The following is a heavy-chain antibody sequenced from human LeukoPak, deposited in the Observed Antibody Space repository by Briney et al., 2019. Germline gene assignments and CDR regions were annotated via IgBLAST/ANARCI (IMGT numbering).Heavy chain of an antibody. CDR2: IYSSGTT. Sequence: SETLSLTCSVSGASISNYFWSWIRQSAGKGLEWIGRIYSSGTTDYNPSLKSRVTLSVDMSKNQFSLKLKSVTAADTAVYYCARATDSSVNTAFD. D-gene: IGHD3-22*01. V-gene: IGHV4-4*07. CDR1: GASISNYF. CDR3: ARATDSSVNTAFD. J-gene: IGHJ3*02.